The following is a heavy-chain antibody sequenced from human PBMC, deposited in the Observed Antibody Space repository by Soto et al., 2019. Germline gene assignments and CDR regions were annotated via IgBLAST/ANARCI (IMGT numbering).Heavy chain of an antibody. CDR2: INPNSGGT. Sequence: ASVKVSCKASGYTFTGYYMHWVRQAPGQGLEWMGWINPNSGGTNYAQKFQGWVTMTRDTSISTAYMELSRLRSDDTAVYYCARDITGTTRGLDYYYGMDVWGQVTTVTVSS. CDR1: GYTFTGYY. CDR3: ARDITGTTRGLDYYYGMDV. D-gene: IGHD1-7*01. J-gene: IGHJ6*02. V-gene: IGHV1-2*04.